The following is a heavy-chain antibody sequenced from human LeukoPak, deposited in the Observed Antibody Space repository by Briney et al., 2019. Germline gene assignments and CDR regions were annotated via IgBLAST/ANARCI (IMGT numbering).Heavy chain of an antibody. V-gene: IGHV4-39*07. J-gene: IGHJ5*02. D-gene: IGHD3-3*01. CDR1: GGSISSSSYY. Sequence: PSETLSLTCTVSGGSISSSSYYWGWIRQPPGKGLEWIGSIYYSGSTYYNPSLKSRVTISVDTSKNQFSLKLSSVTAADTAVYYCARRVERVRFLIWFDPWGQGTLVTVSS. CDR2: IYYSGST. CDR3: ARRVERVRFLIWFDP.